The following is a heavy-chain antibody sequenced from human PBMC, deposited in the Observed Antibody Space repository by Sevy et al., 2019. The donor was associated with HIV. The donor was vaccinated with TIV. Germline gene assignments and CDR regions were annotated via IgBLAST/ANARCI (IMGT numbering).Heavy chain of an antibody. CDR3: ARGDYGSGSPYYYYYGMDV. D-gene: IGHD3-10*01. V-gene: IGHV1-46*01. CDR1: GYTFTSYY. CDR2: INPSGGST. Sequence: ASVKVSCKASGYTFTSYYMHCVRQAPGQGLEWMGIINPSGGSTSYAQKFQGRVTMTRDTSTSTVYMELSSLRSEDTAVYYCARGDYGSGSPYYYYYGMDVWGQGTTVTVSS. J-gene: IGHJ6*02.